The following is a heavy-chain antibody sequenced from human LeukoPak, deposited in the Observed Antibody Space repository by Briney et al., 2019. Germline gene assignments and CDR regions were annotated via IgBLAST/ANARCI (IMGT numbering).Heavy chain of an antibody. CDR1: GYTFTGYY. J-gene: IGHJ3*02. D-gene: IGHD6-25*01. CDR3: ARPYAAAPLDAFDI. Sequence: ASVKVSCKSSGYTFTGYYMHWVRQAPGQGLQWMGWINPNSGGTNYAQKFQGRVTMTRDTSISTAYMELSRLRSDDTAVYYCARPYAAAPLDAFDIWGQGTMVTVSS. V-gene: IGHV1-2*02. CDR2: INPNSGGT.